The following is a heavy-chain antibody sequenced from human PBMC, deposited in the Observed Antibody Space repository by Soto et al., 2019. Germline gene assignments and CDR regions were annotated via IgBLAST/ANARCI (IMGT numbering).Heavy chain of an antibody. J-gene: IGHJ5*01. CDR2: IIPIFCTA. CDR3: AIRRFRGSRFNC. CDR1: GGTFSSYA. D-gene: IGHD3-10*01. Sequence: SFKVSCKASGGTFSSYAISWVLQAPGQGLEWMGGIIPIFCTANYAQKFQGRVTITADESTSTAYMELSSLRSEDTAVYYCAIRRFRGSRFNCWGQGALVTFS. V-gene: IGHV1-69*13.